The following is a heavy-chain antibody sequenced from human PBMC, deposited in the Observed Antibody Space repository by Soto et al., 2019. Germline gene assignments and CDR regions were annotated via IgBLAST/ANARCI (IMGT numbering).Heavy chain of an antibody. CDR3: ATGVPAAISWFDP. Sequence: ASVKVSCKVSGYTLTELSMHWVRQASGKGLEWMGGFDPEDGETIYAQKFQGRVTMTEDTSTDTAYMELSSLRSEDTAVYYCATGVPAAISWFDPWGQGTLVTVSS. V-gene: IGHV1-24*01. J-gene: IGHJ5*02. CDR1: GYTLTELS. D-gene: IGHD2-2*01. CDR2: FDPEDGET.